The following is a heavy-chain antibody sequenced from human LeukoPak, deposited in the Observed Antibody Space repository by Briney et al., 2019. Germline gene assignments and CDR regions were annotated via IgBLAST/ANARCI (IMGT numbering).Heavy chain of an antibody. CDR2: ISAYNGNT. Sequence: VASVKVSCKASGYTFTSYGISWVRQAPGQGLEWMGWISAYNGNTNYAQKLQGRVTMTTDTSTSTAYMELRSLRSDDTAVYYCARDQSIGRGWYSTNFDYWGQGTLVTVSS. D-gene: IGHD6-19*01. V-gene: IGHV1-18*01. J-gene: IGHJ4*02. CDR1: GYTFTSYG. CDR3: ARDQSIGRGWYSTNFDY.